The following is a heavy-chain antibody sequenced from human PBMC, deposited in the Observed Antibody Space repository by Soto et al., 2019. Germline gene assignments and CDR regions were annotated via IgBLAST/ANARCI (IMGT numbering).Heavy chain of an antibody. CDR3: ATMGTPVTRLYYLDY. V-gene: IGHV4-30-4*01. CDR1: GGSISSGNYY. D-gene: IGHD4-17*01. J-gene: IGHJ4*02. CDR2: ISYSGTT. Sequence: SETLSLTCTVSGGSISSGNYYWSWIRQPPGKGLEWIGFISYSGTTHYSASLRSRVSISVDTSKNQFSLDLSSVTAADTAVYYCATMGTPVTRLYYLDYWGQGTLVTVSS.